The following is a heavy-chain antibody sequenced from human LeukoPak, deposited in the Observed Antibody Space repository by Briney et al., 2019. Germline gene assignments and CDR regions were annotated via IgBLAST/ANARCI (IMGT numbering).Heavy chain of an antibody. D-gene: IGHD3-9*01. CDR3: ARDGGEEDDDIVTGYLTPARYYGMDV. CDR2: ISSSSSYR. J-gene: IGHJ6*04. Sequence: GGSLRLSCAASGVSFSSYSMNWVRHAPGAGLEWVSSISSSSSYRNNADSVKSRFTISTDNAKNSLYLQMNSLRAEDKAVYYCARDGGEEDDDIVTGYLTPARYYGMDVWGKGTTVTVSS. V-gene: IGHV3-21*01. CDR1: GVSFSSYS.